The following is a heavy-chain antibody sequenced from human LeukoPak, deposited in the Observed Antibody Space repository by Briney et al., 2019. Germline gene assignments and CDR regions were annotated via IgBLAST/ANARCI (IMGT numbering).Heavy chain of an antibody. D-gene: IGHD6-19*01. CDR2: ISGSRSST. CDR1: GFTFSSYA. Sequence: GGSLRLFCAASGFTFSSYAMSWVRQAPGKGLEWVSLISGSRSSTYYADSAKGRFTISRDNSKNTLYLQMNSLRTEDTALYYCAKSHSSGWYDYWGQGTLVTVSS. V-gene: IGHV3-23*01. J-gene: IGHJ4*02. CDR3: AKSHSSGWYDY.